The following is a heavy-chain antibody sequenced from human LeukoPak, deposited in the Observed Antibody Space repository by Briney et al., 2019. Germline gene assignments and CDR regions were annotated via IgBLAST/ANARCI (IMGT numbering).Heavy chain of an antibody. CDR2: ISGSGTAT. CDR3: AREEDLEDSSGDTPTFRY. J-gene: IGHJ4*02. V-gene: IGHV3-23*01. CDR1: EFTFSNYA. Sequence: GGSLRLSCAASEFTFSNYAMTWVRQAPGKGPKWVSTISGSGTATYYADSVKGRFTISRDNSKNTLYLQMNSLRAEDTAVYYCAREEDLEDSSGDTPTFRYWGQGTLVTVSS. D-gene: IGHD3-22*01.